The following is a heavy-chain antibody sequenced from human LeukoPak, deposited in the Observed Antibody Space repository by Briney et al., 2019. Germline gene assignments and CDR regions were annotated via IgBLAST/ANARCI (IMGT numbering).Heavy chain of an antibody. CDR1: GGSISSSSYY. Sequence: PSETLSLTCTVSGGSISSSSYYWGWIRQPPGKGLEWIGSIYYSGSTYYNPSLKSRVTISVDTSKNQFSLKLSSVTAADTAVYYCARGSVLRYFDWFRNNWFDPWGQGTLVTVSS. J-gene: IGHJ5*02. CDR2: IYYSGST. D-gene: IGHD3-9*01. V-gene: IGHV4-39*07. CDR3: ARGSVLRYFDWFRNNWFDP.